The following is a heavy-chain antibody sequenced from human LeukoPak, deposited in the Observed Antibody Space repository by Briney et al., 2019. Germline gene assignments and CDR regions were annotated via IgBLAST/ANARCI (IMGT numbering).Heavy chain of an antibody. D-gene: IGHD3-10*01. CDR3: AKDSVNYYGSGSHSPSH. CDR2: IRYDGSNK. V-gene: IGHV3-30*02. J-gene: IGHJ4*02. CDR1: GFTFSSYG. Sequence: GGSLRLSCAASGFTFSSYGMHWVRQAPGKGLEWVAFIRYDGSNKYYADSVKGRFTISRDNSKNTPYLQMNSLRAEDTAVYYCAKDSVNYYGSGSHSPSHWGQGTLVTVSS.